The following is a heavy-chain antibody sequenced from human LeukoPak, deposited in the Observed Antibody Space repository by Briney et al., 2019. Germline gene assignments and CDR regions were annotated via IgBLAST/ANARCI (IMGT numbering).Heavy chain of an antibody. CDR2: ISGSGGST. J-gene: IGHJ4*02. CDR3: ANYVGFGVVIMPIDY. CDR1: GFTFSSYA. Sequence: PGGSLRLSCAASGFTFSSYALSWVRQAPGKGLEWVSAISGSGGSTYYADSVKGRFTISRDNSKNTLYLQMNSLRAEDTAVYYCANYVGFGVVIMPIDYWGQGTLVTVSS. D-gene: IGHD3-3*01. V-gene: IGHV3-23*01.